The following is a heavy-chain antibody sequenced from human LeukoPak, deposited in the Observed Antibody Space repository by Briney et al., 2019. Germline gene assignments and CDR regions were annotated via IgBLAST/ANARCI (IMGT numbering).Heavy chain of an antibody. V-gene: IGHV4-59*11. CDR2: IYYSGRT. CDR3: ARGAYYYDSSGYYFYFDY. D-gene: IGHD3-22*01. Sequence: SETLTLPCTVSGGSLSRHYWRWIRQPPPKGLEWLGYIYYSGRTNYDPSLKSRVTISVDTSKNQFSLKLSSVTAADTAVYYCARGAYYYDSSGYYFYFDYWGQGTLVTVS. J-gene: IGHJ4*02. CDR1: GGSLSRHY.